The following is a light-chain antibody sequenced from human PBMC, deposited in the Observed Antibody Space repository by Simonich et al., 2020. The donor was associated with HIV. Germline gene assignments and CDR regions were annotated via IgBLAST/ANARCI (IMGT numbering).Light chain of an antibody. CDR1: QSLLHSDGKTY. Sequence: DIVVTQTPLSLSVTPGQPASIPCKSSQSLLHSDGKTYLYWYLQKPGQYPHLLIYLGSNRASGVPDRCSGSGSGTDFTLKISRVEAEDVGVYYCMQALQTPYSFGQGTKLEIK. CDR3: MQALQTPYS. J-gene: IGKJ2*03. CDR2: LGS. V-gene: IGKV2-28*01.